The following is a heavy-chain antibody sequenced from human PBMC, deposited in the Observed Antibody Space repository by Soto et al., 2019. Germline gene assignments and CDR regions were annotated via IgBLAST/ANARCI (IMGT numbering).Heavy chain of an antibody. J-gene: IGHJ6*02. CDR1: GYTFTSYA. V-gene: IGHV1-8*02. CDR2: MNPNSGNT. CDR3: ARRFRGPPYYYYGMDV. Sequence: ASVKVSCKASGYTFTSYAMNWVRQATGQGLEWMGWMNPNSGNTGYAQKFQGRVTMTRNTSISTAYMELSSLRSEDTAVYYCARRFRGPPYYYYGMDVWGQGTTVTVSS.